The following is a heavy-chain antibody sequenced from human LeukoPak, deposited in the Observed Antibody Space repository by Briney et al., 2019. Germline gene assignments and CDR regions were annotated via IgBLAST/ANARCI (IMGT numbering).Heavy chain of an antibody. Sequence: GGSLRLSCAASGFTFSSYEMNWVRQAPGKGLEWVSYISSSGSTIYYADSVKGRFTISRDNAKNSLYLQTNSLRAEGTAVYYCAMDYYYDSSLGYWGQGTPVTVSS. D-gene: IGHD3-22*01. CDR3: AMDYYYDSSLGY. CDR2: ISSSGSTI. V-gene: IGHV3-48*03. J-gene: IGHJ4*02. CDR1: GFTFSSYE.